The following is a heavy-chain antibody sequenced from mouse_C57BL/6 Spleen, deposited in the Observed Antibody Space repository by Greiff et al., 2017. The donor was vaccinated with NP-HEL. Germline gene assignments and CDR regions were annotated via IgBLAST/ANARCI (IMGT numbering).Heavy chain of an antibody. CDR3: ARLHYDYDGGFAY. CDR2: INPNNGGT. V-gene: IGHV1-22*01. Sequence: VQLQQSGPELVKPGASVKMSCKASGYTFTDYNMHWVKQSHGKSLEWIGYINPNNGGTSYIQKFKGKATLTVNKSSSTAYMELRSLTSEDSAVYYCARLHYDYDGGFAYWGQGTLVTVSA. CDR1: GYTFTDYN. J-gene: IGHJ3*01. D-gene: IGHD2-4*01.